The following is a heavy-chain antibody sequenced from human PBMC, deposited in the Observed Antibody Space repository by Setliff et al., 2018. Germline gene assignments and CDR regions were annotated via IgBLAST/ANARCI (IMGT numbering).Heavy chain of an antibody. CDR2: IYYSGST. D-gene: IGHD3-22*01. CDR1: GGSISSHY. J-gene: IGHJ6*03. V-gene: IGHV4-59*11. Sequence: PSETLSLTCTVSGGSISSHYWSWIRRPPGKGLEWIGYIYYSGSTNYSPSLKSRVTVSIDMSKNQFSLKLTSVTAADTAVYYCARAFHYYDPIGSYHMDVWGKGTTVTVSS. CDR3: ARAFHYYDPIGSYHMDV.